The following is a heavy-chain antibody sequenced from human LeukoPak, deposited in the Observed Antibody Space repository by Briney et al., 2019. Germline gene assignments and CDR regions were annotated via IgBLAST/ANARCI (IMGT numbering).Heavy chain of an antibody. D-gene: IGHD3-3*01. CDR2: ISGSGGST. CDR1: GFTFSSYA. J-gene: IGHJ6*03. CDR3: AKATYDFWSGDYMDV. Sequence: GGSLRLSCAASGFTFSSYAMSWVRQAPGKGLEGVSAISGSGGSTYYADSVKGRFTISRDNSKNTLYLQMNSLRAEDKAVYYCAKATYDFWSGDYMDVWGKGTTVTVSS. V-gene: IGHV3-23*01.